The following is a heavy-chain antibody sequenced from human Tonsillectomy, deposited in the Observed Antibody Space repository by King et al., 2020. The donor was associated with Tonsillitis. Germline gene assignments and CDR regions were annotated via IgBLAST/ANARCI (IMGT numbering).Heavy chain of an antibody. Sequence: VQLQESGPGLVKPSQTLSLTCTVSGGSITSGSYYWSWIRQPAGKGLEWIGRIYTSGSTDYNPSLKSRVTISVDTSKNQFSLRLSSLTAADTAVYYCAREWGVVYSSGYSRYFDLWGRGTLVAVSS. CDR2: IYTSGST. D-gene: IGHD3-22*01. CDR1: GGSITSGSYY. J-gene: IGHJ2*01. CDR3: AREWGVVYSSGYSRYFDL. V-gene: IGHV4-61*02.